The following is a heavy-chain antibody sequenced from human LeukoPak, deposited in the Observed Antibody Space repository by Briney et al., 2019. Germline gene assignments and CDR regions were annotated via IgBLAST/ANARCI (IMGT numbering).Heavy chain of an antibody. CDR2: MNEYSTTI. J-gene: IGHJ4*02. D-gene: IGHD1-14*01. Sequence: PGGSLRLSCAASGLPFNSFWMHRVRQAPGKGLVWVSDMNEYSTTIRYADSVKGRFTISRDNAKSILYLQMNNLRVEDTAMYFCARGGVNPVDHWGQGTLVTVSS. CDR3: ARGGVNPVDH. CDR1: GLPFNSFW. V-gene: IGHV3-74*01.